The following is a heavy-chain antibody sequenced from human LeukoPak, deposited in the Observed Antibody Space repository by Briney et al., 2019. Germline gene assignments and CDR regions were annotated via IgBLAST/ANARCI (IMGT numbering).Heavy chain of an antibody. CDR3: ARAYSGTYGLGYYYMDV. Sequence: GGSPRLSCAASGFTFSSYSMNWVRQAPGKGLEWVSSISSSSSYIYYADSVKGRFTISRDNAKNSLYLQMNSLRAEDTAVYYCARAYSGTYGLGYYYMDVWGKGTTVTISS. J-gene: IGHJ6*03. V-gene: IGHV3-21*01. CDR1: GFTFSSYS. D-gene: IGHD1-26*01. CDR2: ISSSSSYI.